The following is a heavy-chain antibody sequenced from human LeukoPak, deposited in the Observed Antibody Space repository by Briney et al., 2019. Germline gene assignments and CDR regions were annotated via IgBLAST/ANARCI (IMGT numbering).Heavy chain of an antibody. CDR3: ARVMITFGGVITGFDY. D-gene: IGHD3-16*01. CDR1: GGTFSSYA. Sequence: SVKVSCKASGGTFSSYAVSWVRQAPGQGLEWMGGIIPIFGTANYAQKFQGRVTITADESTSTAYMELSSLRSEDTAVYYCARVMITFGGVITGFDYWGQGTLVTVSS. J-gene: IGHJ4*02. V-gene: IGHV1-69*13. CDR2: IIPIFGTA.